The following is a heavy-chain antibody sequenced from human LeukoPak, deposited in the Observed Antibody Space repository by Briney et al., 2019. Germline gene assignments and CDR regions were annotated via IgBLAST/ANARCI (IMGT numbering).Heavy chain of an antibody. D-gene: IGHD3-22*01. CDR3: ARDWLAGNPYHAFDL. J-gene: IGHJ3*01. V-gene: IGHV3-7*01. CDR1: EFTFSSYW. CDR2: IKEDGSEE. Sequence: QSGGSLRLSCAASEFTFSSYWMTWVRQAPGKGLECVANIKEDGSEEYYVDSVKGRFSISRDNAKNPLHLQMNSLRAEDTAVYYCARDWLAGNPYHAFDLWGKGTMVTVSS.